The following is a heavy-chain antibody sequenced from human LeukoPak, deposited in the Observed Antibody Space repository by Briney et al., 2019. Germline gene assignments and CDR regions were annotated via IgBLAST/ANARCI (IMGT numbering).Heavy chain of an antibody. J-gene: IGHJ4*02. CDR2: IRFDGSNK. CDR1: GFTFSIYG. D-gene: IGHD1-26*01. V-gene: IGHV3-30*02. CDR3: AKVASDHSGPSDY. Sequence: GGSLRLSCAASGFTFSIYGMHWVRQAPGKGLEWVAFIRFDGSNKYYADSVKGRFTISGDNSKNTLYLQMNSLRAEDTAVHYCAKVASDHSGPSDYWGQGTLVTVSS.